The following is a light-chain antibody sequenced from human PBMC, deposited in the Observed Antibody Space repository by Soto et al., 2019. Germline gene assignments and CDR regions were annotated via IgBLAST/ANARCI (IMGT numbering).Light chain of an antibody. V-gene: IGLV2-14*01. J-gene: IGLJ1*01. CDR3: SSYTSSSTLV. Sequence: QSVLTQPASVSGSPGQSITISCTGTSSEVGDYNYVSWYQQHPGKAPKVMIYDVSNRPSGVSNRFSGSRSGNTASLNISGLQAEDEADYYCSSYTSSSTLVFGTGTKVTVL. CDR1: SSEVGDYNY. CDR2: DVS.